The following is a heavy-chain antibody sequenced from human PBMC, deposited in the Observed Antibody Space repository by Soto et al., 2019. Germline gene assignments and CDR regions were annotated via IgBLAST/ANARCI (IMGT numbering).Heavy chain of an antibody. CDR1: GYTFTGYY. J-gene: IGHJ4*02. CDR3: ARGYGRYYYDSSGYYGY. Sequence: ASVKVSCKASGYTFTGYYMHWVRQAPGQGLEWMGWINPNSGGTNYAQKFQGWVTMTRDTSISTAYMELSRLRSDDTAVYYCARGYGRYYYDSSGYYGYWGQGTLVTVSS. CDR2: INPNSGGT. V-gene: IGHV1-2*04. D-gene: IGHD3-22*01.